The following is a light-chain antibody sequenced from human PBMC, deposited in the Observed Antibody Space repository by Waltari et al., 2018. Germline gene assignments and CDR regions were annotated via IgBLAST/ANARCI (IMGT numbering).Light chain of an antibody. J-gene: IGLJ2*01. Sequence: SYALTQPPSVSVAPGKTPILTCGGNNIGTTSIHWYQQQAGQAPLLVGYDDTNRPSGIPERFSGSSSRKAATLTIRRVEAGDEADYYCQIWDNNSDHMVFGGGTRLTVL. V-gene: IGLV3-21*03. CDR1: NIGTTS. CDR2: DDT. CDR3: QIWDNNSDHMV.